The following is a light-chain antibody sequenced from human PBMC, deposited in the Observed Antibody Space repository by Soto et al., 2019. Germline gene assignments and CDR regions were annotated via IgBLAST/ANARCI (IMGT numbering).Light chain of an antibody. J-gene: IGKJ3*01. CDR3: QQFTSYPRSFT. CDR1: QGISSA. V-gene: IGKV1-13*02. CDR2: DAS. Sequence: AIQLTQSPSSMSASVGDRVTITCRASQGISSALAWYQQKPGKAPKLLIYDASSLESGVPSRFSGSGAGTDFTLTISSLQPEDVATYYCQQFTSYPRSFTFGPGTKVDIK.